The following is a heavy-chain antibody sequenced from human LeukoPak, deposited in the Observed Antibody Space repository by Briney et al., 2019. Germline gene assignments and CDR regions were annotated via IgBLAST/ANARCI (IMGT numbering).Heavy chain of an antibody. Sequence: SETLSLTCTVSGGSISSYYWSWIRRPPGKGLEWIGYIYYSGSTNYNPSLKSRVTISVDTSKNQSSLKLSSVTAADTAVYYCAREIIVVVPAAMGYSYYYYYMDVWGKGTTVTISS. J-gene: IGHJ6*03. D-gene: IGHD2-2*01. CDR1: GGSISSYY. V-gene: IGHV4-59*01. CDR2: IYYSGST. CDR3: AREIIVVVPAAMGYSYYYYYMDV.